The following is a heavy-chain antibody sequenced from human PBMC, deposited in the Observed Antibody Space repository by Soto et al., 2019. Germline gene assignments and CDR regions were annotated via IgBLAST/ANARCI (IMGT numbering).Heavy chain of an antibody. CDR1: GFTFSSYW. Sequence: GGSLRLSCAASGFTFSSYWMSWVRQAPGKGLEWVANIKQDGSEKYYVDSVKGRFTISRDNAKNSLYLQMNSLRAEDTAVYYCARDIVVVVAASDYYMDVWGKGTTVTVSS. D-gene: IGHD2-15*01. CDR2: IKQDGSEK. J-gene: IGHJ6*03. V-gene: IGHV3-7*01. CDR3: ARDIVVVVAASDYYMDV.